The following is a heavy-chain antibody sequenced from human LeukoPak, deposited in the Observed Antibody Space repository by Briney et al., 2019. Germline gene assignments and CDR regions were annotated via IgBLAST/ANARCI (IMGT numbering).Heavy chain of an antibody. CDR3: ARSSWFGGRSEWRWFDP. Sequence: ASVKVSCKASGYTFSGYYMHWVRQAPGQGLEWMGWISGYTGNTNYAQNLQGRVTMTTDTSTSTAYMELRSLRSDDTALYYCARSSWFGGRSEWRWFDPWGQGTLVTVSS. D-gene: IGHD3-10*01. CDR2: ISGYTGNT. J-gene: IGHJ5*02. CDR1: GYTFSGYY. V-gene: IGHV1-18*04.